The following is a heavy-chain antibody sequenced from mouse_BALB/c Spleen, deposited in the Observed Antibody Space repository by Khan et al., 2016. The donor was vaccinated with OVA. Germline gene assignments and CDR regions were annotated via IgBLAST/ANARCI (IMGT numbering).Heavy chain of an antibody. CDR3: ARLAYYSYSEGFAY. CDR2: VNTGGSYS. CDR1: GFTFSTYG. V-gene: IGHV5-6*01. Sequence: EVQLVESGGDLVRPGGSLKLSCAASGFTFSTYGMSWVRQTPDKRLEWVATVNTGGSYSYYPDNVKGRFTISRDNTKDTLYLQMSSLKSEDTAMFYCARLAYYSYSEGFAYWGQGTLVTVSA. J-gene: IGHJ3*01. D-gene: IGHD1-1*01.